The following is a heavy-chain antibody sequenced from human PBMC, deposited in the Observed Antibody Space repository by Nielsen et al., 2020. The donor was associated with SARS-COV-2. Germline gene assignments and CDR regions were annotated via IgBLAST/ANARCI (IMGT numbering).Heavy chain of an antibody. Sequence: WVRQAPGQGLEWMGRIIPILGIANYAQKFQGRVTITADKSTSTAYMEPSSLRSEDTAVYYCARPITYYYDSSGYPDAFDIWGQGTMVTVSS. CDR2: IIPILGIA. CDR3: ARPITYYYDSSGYPDAFDI. J-gene: IGHJ3*02. D-gene: IGHD3-22*01. V-gene: IGHV1-69*02.